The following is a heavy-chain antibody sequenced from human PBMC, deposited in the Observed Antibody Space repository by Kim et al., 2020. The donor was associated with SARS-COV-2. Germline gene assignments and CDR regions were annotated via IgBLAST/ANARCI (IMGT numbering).Heavy chain of an antibody. CDR3: ASSLPLRYWYFDL. V-gene: IGHV4-39*01. J-gene: IGHJ2*01. CDR1: GASISSSSYY. Sequence: SETLSLTCTVSGASISSSSYYWGWIRQPPGKGLEWIGSIYYSGSTYYNPSLQIRVTISVDTSKNQFSLKLNSVTAADTAVYYCASSLPLRYWYFDLWGRGTLVTVSS. CDR2: IYYSGST.